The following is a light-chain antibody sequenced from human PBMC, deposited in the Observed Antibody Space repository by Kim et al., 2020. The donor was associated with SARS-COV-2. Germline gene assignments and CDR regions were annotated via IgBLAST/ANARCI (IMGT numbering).Light chain of an antibody. CDR2: AAS. CDR3: NQDYSYPWT. Sequence: ELKGDRFTTICRSSRGIRANLAGNKRKPGKAPKFLIFAASTWKSGVPSRFSGSGSGKDFTLTISCRQPEDFATYYCNQDYSYPWTFCQGTKGDIK. J-gene: IGKJ1*01. V-gene: IGKV1-8*01. CDR1: RGIRAN.